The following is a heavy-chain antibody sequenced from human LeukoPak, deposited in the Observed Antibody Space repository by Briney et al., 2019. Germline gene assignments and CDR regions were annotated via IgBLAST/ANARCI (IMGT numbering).Heavy chain of an antibody. V-gene: IGHV3-9*01. Sequence: GGSLRLSCAASGFTFDDYAMHWVRQAPGKGLEWVSGISWNSGSVAYADSVKGRFTVSRDNARNSLFLQMKRLRDEDRAWYYCAKANTALASWRPFDVWGQGTMVTVSS. J-gene: IGHJ3*01. D-gene: IGHD5-18*01. CDR1: GFTFDDYA. CDR3: AKANTALASWRPFDV. CDR2: ISWNSGSV.